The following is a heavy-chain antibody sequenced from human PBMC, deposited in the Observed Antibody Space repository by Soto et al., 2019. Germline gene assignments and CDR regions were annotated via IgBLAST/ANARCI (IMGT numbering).Heavy chain of an antibody. CDR3: ERDSALRSFDFWSGYSPLYYYYGMDV. CDR1: GFTFSSYA. V-gene: IGHV3-30-3*01. CDR2: ISYDGSNK. D-gene: IGHD3-3*01. J-gene: IGHJ6*02. Sequence: QVQLVESGGGVVQPGRSLRLSCAASGFTFSSYAMHWVRQAPGKGLEWVAVISYDGSNKYYADSVKCRFTISRDNSKNTLYLQMNSLRAEDTAVYYCERDSALRSFDFWSGYSPLYYYYGMDVWGQGTTVTVSS.